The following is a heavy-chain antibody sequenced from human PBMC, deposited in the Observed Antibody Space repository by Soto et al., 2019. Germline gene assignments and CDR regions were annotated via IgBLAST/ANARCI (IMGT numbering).Heavy chain of an antibody. D-gene: IGHD6-13*01. J-gene: IGHJ4*01. Sequence: EVQLLESGGGLVQPGGSLRLSCAASGFTFSAYVMCWVRQAPGKGLEWVSAISSDGGRTFYTDSVKGRFTISRDYSKNILYLQMSSLRVEDTAIYYCAKAPPIAAVGATLDYWGRGTLVSVSS. V-gene: IGHV3-23*01. CDR2: ISSDGGRT. CDR3: AKAPPIAAVGATLDY. CDR1: GFTFSAYV.